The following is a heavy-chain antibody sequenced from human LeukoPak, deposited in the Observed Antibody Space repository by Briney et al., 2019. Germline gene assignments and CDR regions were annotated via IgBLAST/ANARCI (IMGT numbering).Heavy chain of an antibody. CDR3: SYSGSRNWFDP. D-gene: IGHD1-26*01. Sequence: SVKVPCKASGGTFSSYAISWVRQAPGQGLEWMGGIIPIFGTANYAQKFQGRVTITTDESTSTAYMELSSLRSEDTAVYYCSYSGSRNWFDPWGQGTLVTVSS. J-gene: IGHJ5*02. CDR1: GGTFSSYA. V-gene: IGHV1-69*05. CDR2: IIPIFGTA.